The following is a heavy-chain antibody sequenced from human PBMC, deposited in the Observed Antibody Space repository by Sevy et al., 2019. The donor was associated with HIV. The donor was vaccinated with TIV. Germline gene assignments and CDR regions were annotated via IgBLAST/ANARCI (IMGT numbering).Heavy chain of an antibody. Sequence: GGSLRLSCAASGFTFDDYAMHWVRQAPGKGLEWVSGIIWNSGSIGYADSVKGRFTISRENSKNSLYLQRNSLRAEDTALYYCAKDNGYSYGIFDYWGQGTLVTVSS. V-gene: IGHV3-9*01. CDR1: GFTFDDYA. D-gene: IGHD5-18*01. CDR3: AKDNGYSYGIFDY. CDR2: IIWNSGSI. J-gene: IGHJ4*02.